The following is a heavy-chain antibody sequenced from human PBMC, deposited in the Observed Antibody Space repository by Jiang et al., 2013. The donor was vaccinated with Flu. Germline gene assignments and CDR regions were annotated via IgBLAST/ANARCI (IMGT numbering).Heavy chain of an antibody. CDR1: GFTFSSYG. V-gene: IGHV3-33*01. Sequence: SGGGVVQPGRSLRLSCAASGFTFSSYGMHWVRQAPGKGLEWVAVIWYDGSNKYYADSVKGRFTISRDNSKNTLYLQMNSLRAEDTAVYYCARVRNPHDYGDYEVDYWGQGTLVTVSS. D-gene: IGHD4-17*01. CDR3: ARVRNPHDYGDYEVDY. CDR2: IWYDGSNK. J-gene: IGHJ4*02.